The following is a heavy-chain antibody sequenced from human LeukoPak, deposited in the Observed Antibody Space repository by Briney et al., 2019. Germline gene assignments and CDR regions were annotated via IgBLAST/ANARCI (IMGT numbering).Heavy chain of an antibody. D-gene: IGHD3-10*01. J-gene: IGHJ4*02. CDR3: AYLPWFGESPDY. V-gene: IGHV3-64*04. CDR1: GISFNNYG. CDR2: ITNDGGIT. Sequence: QPGGSLRLSCSASGISFNNYGFHWVRQAPGKGLEYVSAITNDGGITFYADSVKGRFTISRDNSKNTLYLQMNSLIAEDTALYYCAYLPWFGESPDYWGRGTLVTVSS.